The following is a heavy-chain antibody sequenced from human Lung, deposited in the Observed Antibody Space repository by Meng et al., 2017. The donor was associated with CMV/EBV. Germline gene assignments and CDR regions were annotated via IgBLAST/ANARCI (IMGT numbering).Heavy chain of an antibody. D-gene: IGHD4-17*01. V-gene: IGHV4-34*01. J-gene: IGHJ1*01. Sequence: SQTXSLTXXVYGGSFSGYYWSWIRQPPGKGLEWIGEINHSGSTNYNPSLKSRVTISVDTSKNQFSLKLSSVTAADTAVYYCARAQSTVTTGRNFQYWGQGXLVTVSS. CDR3: ARAQSTVTTGRNFQY. CDR1: GGSFSGYY. CDR2: INHSGST.